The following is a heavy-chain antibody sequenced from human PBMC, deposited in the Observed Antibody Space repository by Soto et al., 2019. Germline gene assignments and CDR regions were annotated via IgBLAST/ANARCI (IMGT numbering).Heavy chain of an antibody. CDR3: AKARFRDSSMFPLDY. D-gene: IGHD6-19*01. Sequence: GGSLRLSCAASGFTFSSYAMSWVRQAPGKGLEWVSAISGSGGSTYYADSVKGRFTISRDNSKNTLYLQMNSLRAEDTAVYYCAKARFRDSSMFPLDYGGQGTLVTVSS. J-gene: IGHJ4*02. CDR2: ISGSGGST. V-gene: IGHV3-23*01. CDR1: GFTFSSYA.